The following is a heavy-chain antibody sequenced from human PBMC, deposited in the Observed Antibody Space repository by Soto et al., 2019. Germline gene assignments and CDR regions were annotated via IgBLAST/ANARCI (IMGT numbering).Heavy chain of an antibody. D-gene: IGHD3-22*01. CDR3: ARGSGGLMIVVVMPLDY. CDR2: ISYDGSNK. Sequence: QVQLVESGGGVVQPGRSLRLSCAASGFTFSSYAMHWVRQAPGKGLEWVAVISYDGSNKYYADSVKGRFTISRDNSKNTLYLQMNSLRAEDTAVYYCARGSGGLMIVVVMPLDYWGQGTLVTVSS. V-gene: IGHV3-30-3*01. J-gene: IGHJ4*02. CDR1: GFTFSSYA.